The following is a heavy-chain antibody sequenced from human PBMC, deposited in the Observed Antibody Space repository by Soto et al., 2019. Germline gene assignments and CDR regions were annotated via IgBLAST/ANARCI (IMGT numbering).Heavy chain of an antibody. CDR3: ARETIIGRVTRYCSGGSCYSVRSWFDP. D-gene: IGHD2-15*01. CDR1: GYTFTSYG. Sequence: ASVKVSCKASGYTFTSYGISWVRQAPGQGLEWMGWISAYNGNTNYAQKLQGRVTMTTDTSTSTAYMELRSLRSDDTAVYYCARETIIGRVTRYCSGGSCYSVRSWFDPWGQGTLVTVSS. V-gene: IGHV1-18*01. CDR2: ISAYNGNT. J-gene: IGHJ5*02.